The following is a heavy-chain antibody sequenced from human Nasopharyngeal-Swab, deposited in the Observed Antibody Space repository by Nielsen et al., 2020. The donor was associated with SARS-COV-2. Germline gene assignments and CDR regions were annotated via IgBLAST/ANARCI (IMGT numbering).Heavy chain of an antibody. J-gene: IGHJ4*02. Sequence: GESLKISCAASGFTFSSYVMSWVRQAPGKGLEWVSTISESGDRIYYADSMEGRFTISRDTSKNTLYLQMNSLRAEDTALYYCAKSGKGYCSAGACPHFDYWGQGTLVAVSS. V-gene: IGHV3-23*01. CDR3: AKSGKGYCSAGACPHFDY. CDR1: GFTFSSYV. D-gene: IGHD2-15*01. CDR2: ISESGDRI.